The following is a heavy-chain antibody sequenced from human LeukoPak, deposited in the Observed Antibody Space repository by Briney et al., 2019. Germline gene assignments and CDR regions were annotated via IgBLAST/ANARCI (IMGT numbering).Heavy chain of an antibody. CDR1: GGSISSSNW. V-gene: IGHV4-4*02. CDR2: IYHSGST. Sequence: TSETLSLTCAVSGGSISSSNWWSWVRQPPGKGLEWIGEIYHSGSTNYNPSLKSRVTMSVDTSKNQFSLKLSSVTAADTAVYYCARGYSSGWYFDYWGQGTLVTVSS. CDR3: ARGYSSGWYFDY. D-gene: IGHD6-19*01. J-gene: IGHJ4*02.